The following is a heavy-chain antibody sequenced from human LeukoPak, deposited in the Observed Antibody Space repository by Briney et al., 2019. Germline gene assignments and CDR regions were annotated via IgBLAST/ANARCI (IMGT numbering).Heavy chain of an antibody. CDR3: AKDQYIVLMVYALNH. V-gene: IGHV3-23*01. J-gene: IGHJ5*02. Sequence: GGSLRLSCAASGFTFSSYAMSWVRQAPGKGREWVSAISGSGGSTYYADSVKGRFTISRDNSKNTLYLQMNSLRAEDTAVYYCAKDQYIVLMVYALNHWGQGTLVTVSS. D-gene: IGHD2-8*01. CDR2: ISGSGGST. CDR1: GFTFSSYA.